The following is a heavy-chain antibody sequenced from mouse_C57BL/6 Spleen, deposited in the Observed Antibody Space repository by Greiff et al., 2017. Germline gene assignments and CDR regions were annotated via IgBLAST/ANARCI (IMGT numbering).Heavy chain of an antibody. CDR2: IFPGSGST. V-gene: IGHV1-75*01. CDR1: GYTFTDYY. J-gene: IGHJ4*01. CDR3: AGSPDAMDY. Sequence: QVQLKESGPELVKPGASVKISCKASGYTFTDYYINWVKQRPGQGLEWIGWIFPGSGSTYYNEKFKGKATLTVDKSSSTAYMWLSSLTSEDSAVYFCAGSPDAMDYWGQGTSVTVSS.